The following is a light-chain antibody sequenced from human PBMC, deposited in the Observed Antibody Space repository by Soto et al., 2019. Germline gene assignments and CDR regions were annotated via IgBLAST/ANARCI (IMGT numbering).Light chain of an antibody. CDR2: GAS. CDR3: QQYNNWLYT. V-gene: IGKV3-15*01. CDR1: QSVSSN. J-gene: IGKJ2*01. Sequence: EIVMTQSPATLSVSPGERATLSCRASQSVSSNLAWYQQKPGQAPRLLIYGASTRATGIPARFSGSRSWTEFTLTISSLQSEDCAGYYCQQYNNWLYTFGQGTKREIK.